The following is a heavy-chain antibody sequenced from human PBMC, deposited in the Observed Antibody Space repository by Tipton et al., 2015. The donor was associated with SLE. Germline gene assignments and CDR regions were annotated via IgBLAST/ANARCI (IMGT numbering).Heavy chain of an antibody. CDR3: ARGDFDWYHTPDGFDI. Sequence: TLSLTCTVSGGSISSGRYYWSWIRQHPGKGLEWIGHISYSETTYSNPSLKSRLTISVDKSKNQFSLKLSFVTAADTAIYYCARGDFDWYHTPDGFDIWGQGTVVTVSS. CDR1: GGSISSGRYY. V-gene: IGHV4-31*03. J-gene: IGHJ3*02. CDR2: ISYSETT. D-gene: IGHD3-9*01.